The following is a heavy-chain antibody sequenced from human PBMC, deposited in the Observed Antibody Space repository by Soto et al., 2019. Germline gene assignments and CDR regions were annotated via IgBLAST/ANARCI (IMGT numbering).Heavy chain of an antibody. D-gene: IGHD3-3*01. CDR2: ISSSSSYI. CDR1: GFSFSSYS. Sequence: GGSLRLSCAASGFSFSSYSMNWVRQAPGKGLEWVSSISSSSSYIYYADSVKGRFTISRDNAKNSLYLQMNSLRAEDTAVYYCVRDRTIFGDPQHSYYYYGMDVWGQGTTVTVSS. CDR3: VRDRTIFGDPQHSYYYYGMDV. J-gene: IGHJ6*02. V-gene: IGHV3-21*01.